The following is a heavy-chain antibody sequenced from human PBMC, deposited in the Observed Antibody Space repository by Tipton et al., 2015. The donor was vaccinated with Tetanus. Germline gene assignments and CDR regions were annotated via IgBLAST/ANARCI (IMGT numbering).Heavy chain of an antibody. V-gene: IGHV5-51*01. J-gene: IGHJ5*02. CDR1: GHNSRSYW. CDR2: IYPGDSDA. D-gene: IGHD3-10*01. Sequence: QLVQSGAEVKKPGESLKISCKVSGHNSRSYWVSWVRQMPGKGLEWMGIIYPGDSDATYNPSVQGQVTISADKSISTAYLQWTSPKPSDTAIYFWGRLPKDYSASGSTWGQGTLVTVSS. CDR3: GRLPKDYSASGST.